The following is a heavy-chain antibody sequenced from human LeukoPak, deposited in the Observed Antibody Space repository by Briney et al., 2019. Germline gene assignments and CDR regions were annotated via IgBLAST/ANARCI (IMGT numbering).Heavy chain of an antibody. CDR1: GFTFSGSA. Sequence: GGSLSLSWAPSGFTFSGSAMHWVRQASGKGLEWVVRIRSKANSYATAYAASVKGRFTISRDNSKNTAYLQMNSLKTEDTAVYYCTTITYYDTKGYYYYMDVWGKGTTVTVSS. CDR3: TTITYYDTKGYYYYMDV. CDR2: IRSKANSYAT. J-gene: IGHJ6*03. D-gene: IGHD3-9*01. V-gene: IGHV3-73*01.